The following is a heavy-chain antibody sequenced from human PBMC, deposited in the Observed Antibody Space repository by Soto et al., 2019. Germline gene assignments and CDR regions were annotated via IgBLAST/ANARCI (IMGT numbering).Heavy chain of an antibody. Sequence: GSLRLSCAASGFTSSSYWMSWVRPAPVKVLEWVANIKQDGSEKYYVDSVKGRFTISRDNAKNALYLQMNSLRAEDTAVYYCAKTIYGDRMGYYFVYWGQGTLVTVSS. CDR2: IKQDGSEK. CDR1: GFTSSSYW. CDR3: AKTIYGDRMGYYFVY. D-gene: IGHD3-3*01. J-gene: IGHJ4*02. V-gene: IGHV3-7*03.